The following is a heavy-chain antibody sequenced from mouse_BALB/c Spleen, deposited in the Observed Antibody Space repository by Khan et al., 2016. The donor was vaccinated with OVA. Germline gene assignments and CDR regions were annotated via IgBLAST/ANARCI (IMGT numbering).Heavy chain of an antibody. D-gene: IGHD1-1*01. CDR2: LWSGGIT. CDR3: ASHYYGSNYDWYFDV. J-gene: IGHJ1*01. Sequence: QVQLKQSGPGLVQPSQSLSITCTVSDFSFSNYGVHWVRQSPGKGLEWLGVLWSGGITDYNAPFISTLSLSKDNSKSQVFFKMNSLQAKDTAIYYCASHYYGSNYDWYFDVWGAGTTVTVSS. V-gene: IGHV2-2*02. CDR1: DFSFSNYG.